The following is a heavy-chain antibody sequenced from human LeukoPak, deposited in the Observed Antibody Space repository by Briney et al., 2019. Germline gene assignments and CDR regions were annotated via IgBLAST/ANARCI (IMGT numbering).Heavy chain of an antibody. CDR3: ARQGIAAAGTLLDY. CDR1: GFTFSSYG. D-gene: IGHD6-13*01. V-gene: IGHV3-33*01. CDR2: IWYDGSNK. J-gene: IGHJ4*02. Sequence: PGGSLRLSCAASGFTFSSYGMHWVRQAPGKGLEWVAVIWYDGSNKYYADSVKGRFTISRDNSKNTLYLQMNSLRAEDTAVYYCARQGIAAAGTLLDYWGQGTLVTVSS.